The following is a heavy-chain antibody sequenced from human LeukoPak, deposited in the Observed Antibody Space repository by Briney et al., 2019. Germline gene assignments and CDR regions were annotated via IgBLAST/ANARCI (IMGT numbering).Heavy chain of an antibody. CDR3: ARDPFGGYAYYFDY. D-gene: IGHD5-12*01. J-gene: IGHJ4*02. CDR1: GGTFNSYA. CDR2: IIPILGTT. V-gene: IGHV1-69*13. Sequence: SVKVSCKASGGTFNSYAINWVRQAPGQGLEWMGGIIPILGTTNYAQKFQGRVTITADESTSTAYMELSSLRSEDTAVYYCARDPFGGYAYYFDYWGQGTLVTASS.